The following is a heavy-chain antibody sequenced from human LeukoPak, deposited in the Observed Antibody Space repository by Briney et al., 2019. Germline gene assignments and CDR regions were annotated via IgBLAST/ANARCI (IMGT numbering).Heavy chain of an antibody. CDR1: GGSFSGYY. D-gene: IGHD7-27*01. V-gene: IGHV4-34*01. CDR2: IHHSGST. Sequence: PSETLSLTCAVYGGSFSGYYWSWIRQPPGKGLEWIGEIHHSGSTNYNPSLKSRVTISVDTSKNQFSLKLSSVTAADTAVYYCAREGLGIVLPIDYWGQGTLVTVSS. J-gene: IGHJ4*02. CDR3: AREGLGIVLPIDY.